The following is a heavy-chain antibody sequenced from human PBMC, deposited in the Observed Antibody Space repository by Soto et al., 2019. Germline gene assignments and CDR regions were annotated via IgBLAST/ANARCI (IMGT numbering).Heavy chain of an antibody. D-gene: IGHD3-3*01. J-gene: IGHJ4*02. CDR3: ARDKPRFRSFDY. Sequence: QVQLVESGGGVVQPGRSLRLSCAASGFTFSSYGMHWVRQAPGKGLEWVALIWYDGSNKYYADSVKGRFTISRDNSKNTLYLQMTSLRVEDTAVYYCARDKPRFRSFDYWGQGTLVTVSS. V-gene: IGHV3-33*01. CDR2: IWYDGSNK. CDR1: GFTFSSYG.